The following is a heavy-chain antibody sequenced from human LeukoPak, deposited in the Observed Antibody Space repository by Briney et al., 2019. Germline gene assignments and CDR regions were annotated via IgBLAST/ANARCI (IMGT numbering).Heavy chain of an antibody. CDR2: INSDGSST. V-gene: IGHV3-74*01. CDR1: GFTFSSYW. J-gene: IGHJ3*02. D-gene: IGHD3-22*01. Sequence: PGGSLGLSCAASGFTFSSYWMHWVRQAPGKGPVWVSRINSDGSSTGYADSVKGRFTISRDNAKNTVHLRMNSLRAEDTAVYYCARNYDSSGYYEADAFDIWGQGTMVTVSS. CDR3: ARNYDSSGYYEADAFDI.